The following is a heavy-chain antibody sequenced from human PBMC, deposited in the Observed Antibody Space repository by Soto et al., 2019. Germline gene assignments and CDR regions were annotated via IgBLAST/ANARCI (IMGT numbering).Heavy chain of an antibody. Sequence: PGGSLRLACAASGFTFSSFTMTWVRQAPGKGLEWVSAISAGGGSTSYADSVKGRFSISRDNSKNTVYLQMDSLRAEDTAVYYCAKGYSSSRRFEYWGQGTLVTVSS. J-gene: IGHJ4*02. V-gene: IGHV3-23*01. D-gene: IGHD6-6*01. CDR3: AKGYSSSRRFEY. CDR1: GFTFSSFT. CDR2: ISAGGGST.